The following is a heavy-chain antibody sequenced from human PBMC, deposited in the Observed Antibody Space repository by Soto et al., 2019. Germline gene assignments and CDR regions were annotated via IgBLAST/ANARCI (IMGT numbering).Heavy chain of an antibody. CDR2: IIPIFGTA. CDR1: GGTCSSYA. D-gene: IGHD3-10*01. V-gene: IGHV1-69*13. Sequence: ASVKVSCKASGGTCSSYAISWVRQAPGQGLEWMGGIIPIFGTANYAQKFQGRVTITADESTSTAYMGLSSPRSEDTAVYYWVSEANMVRGVIIYWGPGTLVTVSS. J-gene: IGHJ4*02. CDR3: VSEANMVRGVIIY.